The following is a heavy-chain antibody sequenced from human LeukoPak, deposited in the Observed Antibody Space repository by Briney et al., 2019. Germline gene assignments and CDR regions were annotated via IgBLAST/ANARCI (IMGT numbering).Heavy chain of an antibody. Sequence: SETLSLTCAVYGGSFSGYYWSWIRQPPGKGPEWIGEINHSGSTNYNPSLKSRVTISVDTSKNQFSLKLSSVTAADTAAYYCARGGIVVVPAAHPVDTAMVGWFDPWGQGTLVTVSS. J-gene: IGHJ5*02. V-gene: IGHV4-34*01. CDR3: ARGGIVVVPAAHPVDTAMVGWFDP. D-gene: IGHD2-2*01. CDR1: GGSFSGYY. CDR2: INHSGST.